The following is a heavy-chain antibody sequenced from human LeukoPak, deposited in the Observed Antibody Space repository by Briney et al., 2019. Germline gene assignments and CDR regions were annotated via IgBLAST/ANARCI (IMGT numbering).Heavy chain of an antibody. CDR1: GYSFTSYW. D-gene: IGHD2-2*01. CDR3: ARRGGPGYQPAAFDI. Sequence: GESLKISCKGSGYSFTSYWIGWVRQMPGKGLEWMGIIYPGDSDTRYSPSFQGQVTISADKSISTAYLQWSSLKASDTAMYYCARRGGPGYQPAAFDIWGQGTMVTVSS. CDR2: IYPGDSDT. J-gene: IGHJ3*02. V-gene: IGHV5-51*01.